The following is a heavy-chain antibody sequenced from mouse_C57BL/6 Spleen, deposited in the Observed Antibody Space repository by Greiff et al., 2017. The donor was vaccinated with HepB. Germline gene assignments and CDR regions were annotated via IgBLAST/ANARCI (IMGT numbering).Heavy chain of an antibody. CDR2: IDPENGDT. Sequence: EVQLQESGAELVRPGASVKLSCTASGFNIKDDYMHWVKQRPEQGLEWIGWIDPENGDTEYASKFQGKATITADTSSNTAYLQLSSLTSEDTAVYYCTTEGSSGSWYFDVWGTGTTVTVSS. V-gene: IGHV14-4*01. CDR3: TTEGSSGSWYFDV. D-gene: IGHD3-2*02. J-gene: IGHJ1*03. CDR1: GFNIKDDY.